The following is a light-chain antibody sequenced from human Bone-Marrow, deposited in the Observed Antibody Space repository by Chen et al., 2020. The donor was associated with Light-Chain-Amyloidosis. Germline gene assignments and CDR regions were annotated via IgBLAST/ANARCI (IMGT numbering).Light chain of an antibody. V-gene: IGLV2-23*01. Sequence: QPALTQPASVSGSPGQSFTISCTASNSDVGNYNLVSWYQHHPGKAPKLIIYGDFKRPSGVSNRFSGSKSGNTASLTISGLQNEDEAHYHCCAYTGSSTWVFGGGTKLTVL. CDR2: GDF. CDR3: CAYTGSSTWV. CDR1: NSDVGNYNL. J-gene: IGLJ3*02.